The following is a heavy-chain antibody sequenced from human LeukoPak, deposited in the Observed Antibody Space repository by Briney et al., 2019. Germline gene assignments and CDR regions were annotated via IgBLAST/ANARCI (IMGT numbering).Heavy chain of an antibody. CDR2: ISWNSGDI. CDR3: AKGITYGYKAAFDY. J-gene: IGHJ4*02. Sequence: LSLTCTVSGGSISSYYWSWVRQAPGKGLEWVSGISWNSGDIGYVDSVKGRFTISRDTAKNSLYLQMNSLRAEDTAFYYCAKGITYGYKAAFDYWGQGALVTVSS. V-gene: IGHV3-9*01. D-gene: IGHD5-18*01. CDR1: GGSISSYY.